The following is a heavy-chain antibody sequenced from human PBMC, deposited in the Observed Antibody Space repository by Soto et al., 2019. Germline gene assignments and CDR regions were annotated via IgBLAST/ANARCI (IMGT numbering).Heavy chain of an antibody. Sequence: EVQLLESGGGLAQPGGSLRLSCAASGFTFNPYAMNWVRQAPGKGLEWVSTIRGSGAGTYYADSVKGRFTISRDNSKNTLHLQIYSLRAADTAVYFFAKVFGISWQYYFHYCGQVTLVTVSS. V-gene: IGHV3-23*01. CDR1: GFTFNPYA. J-gene: IGHJ4*02. CDR2: IRGSGAGT. D-gene: IGHD6-13*01. CDR3: AKVFGISWQYYFHY.